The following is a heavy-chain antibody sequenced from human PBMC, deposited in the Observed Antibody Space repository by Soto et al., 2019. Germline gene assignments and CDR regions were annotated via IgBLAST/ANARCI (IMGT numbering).Heavy chain of an antibody. CDR3: ARARLRAVYAFDF. J-gene: IGHJ3*01. CDR1: GVSITSGAYY. Sequence: QVQLQESGPGLVKPSQTLSLTCTLSGVSITSGAYYWTWVRQHPGKGLEWIWYIYYNGNTYFSPSLKSRVTISIDTSKNQFSLKLSSVTAADTAMYYCARARLRAVYAFDFWGQGTMVTVSS. D-gene: IGHD4-17*01. V-gene: IGHV4-31*03. CDR2: IYYNGNT.